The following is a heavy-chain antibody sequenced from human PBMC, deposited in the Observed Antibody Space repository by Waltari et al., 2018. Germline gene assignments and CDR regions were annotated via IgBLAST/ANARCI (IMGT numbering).Heavy chain of an antibody. D-gene: IGHD3-22*01. CDR2: INPNSGGT. V-gene: IGHV1-2*06. CDR3: ASGRYYDSSGSADAFDI. CDR1: GYTFTGYY. Sequence: QVQLVQSGAEVKKPGASVKVSCKASGYTFTGYYMHWVRPAPGQGLEWMGRINPNSGGTNYAQKFQGRVTMTRDTSISTAYMELSRLRSDDTAVYYCASGRYYDSSGSADAFDIWGQGTMVTVSS. J-gene: IGHJ3*02.